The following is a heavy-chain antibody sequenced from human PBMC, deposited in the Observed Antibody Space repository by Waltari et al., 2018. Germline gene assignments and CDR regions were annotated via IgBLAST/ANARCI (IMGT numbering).Heavy chain of an antibody. Sequence: QVQLVQSGAEVKKPGASVKVSCKASGYTFTGYYMHWVRQAPGQGLEWMGRINPNRGGTNYAQKFQGGVTMTRDTSISTAYMELSRLRSDDTAVYYCARDLAVAGTKGWFDPWGQGTLVTVSS. D-gene: IGHD6-19*01. CDR2: INPNRGGT. CDR1: GYTFTGYY. V-gene: IGHV1-2*06. J-gene: IGHJ5*02. CDR3: ARDLAVAGTKGWFDP.